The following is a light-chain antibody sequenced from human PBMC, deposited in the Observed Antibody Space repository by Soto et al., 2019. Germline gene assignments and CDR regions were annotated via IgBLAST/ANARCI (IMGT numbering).Light chain of an antibody. CDR2: ANI. CDR1: SSNIGAGYD. V-gene: IGLV1-40*01. J-gene: IGLJ2*01. CDR3: QSYDSSLSGLL. Sequence: QSVLTQPPSVSGAPGQRVTISCTGSSSNIGAGYDVHWYQQVPGTAPKLLIYANINRPSGVPDRFSGSKSGTSASLAITGLQAEDEADYYCQSYDSSLSGLLFGGGTKVTVL.